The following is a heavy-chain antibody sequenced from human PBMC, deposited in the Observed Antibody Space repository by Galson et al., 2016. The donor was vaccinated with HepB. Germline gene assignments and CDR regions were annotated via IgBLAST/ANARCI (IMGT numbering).Heavy chain of an antibody. Sequence: ETLSLTCTVSGGSISSVGYFWSWVRQAPGKGLEWVSLISASGATSYYADSVKGRFTISRDNSQNTVYLQMNSLRADDTALYFCAQDDPHSSWGRGTLVTVSS. D-gene: IGHD2-15*01. CDR2: ISASGATS. V-gene: IGHV3-23*01. CDR3: AQDDPHSS. J-gene: IGHJ4*02. CDR1: GGSISSVGYF.